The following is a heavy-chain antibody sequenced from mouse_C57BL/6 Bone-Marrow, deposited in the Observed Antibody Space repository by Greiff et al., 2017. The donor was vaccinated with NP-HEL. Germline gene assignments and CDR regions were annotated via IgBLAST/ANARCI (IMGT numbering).Heavy chain of an antibody. CDR3: AITTVAYYFDY. Sequence: VQLQQPGAELVKPGASVKLSCKASGYTFTSYWMHWVKQRPGQGLEWIGMIHPNSGSTNYNEKFKSKATLTVDKSSSTAYMQLSSLTSEDSAVYYCAITTVAYYFDYWGQGTTLTVSS. J-gene: IGHJ2*01. CDR2: IHPNSGST. CDR1: GYTFTSYW. D-gene: IGHD1-1*01. V-gene: IGHV1-64*01.